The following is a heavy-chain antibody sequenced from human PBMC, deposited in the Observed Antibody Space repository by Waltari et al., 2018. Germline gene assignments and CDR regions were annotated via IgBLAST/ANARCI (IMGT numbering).Heavy chain of an antibody. CDR2: LNDDGSGT. D-gene: IGHD6-6*01. V-gene: IGHV3-74*01. J-gene: IGHJ4*02. CDR3: AREYSNSRYFDY. Sequence: EVQLVESGGGLVQPGGSLRLSCAASGFIFSSYWIHWVRQAPGKGLVWVSRLNDDGSGTTYADSVKGRFSISRDNAKNTLYLQMNSLRAEDTAVYYCAREYSNSRYFDYWGPGTLVTVSS. CDR1: GFIFSSYW.